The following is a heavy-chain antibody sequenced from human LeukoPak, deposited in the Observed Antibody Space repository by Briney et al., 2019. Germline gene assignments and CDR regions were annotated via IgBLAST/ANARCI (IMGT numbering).Heavy chain of an antibody. J-gene: IGHJ3*02. D-gene: IGHD2-8*01. CDR2: ISSSSSYI. CDR1: GFTFSSYS. CDR3: ARDRTRDAFDI. V-gene: IGHV3-21*01. Sequence: GGSLRLSCAASGFTFSSYSMNWVRQAPGKGLEWVSSISSSSSYIYYADSVKGRFTISSDNAKNSLYLQMNSLRAEDTAVYYCARDRTRDAFDIWGQGTMVTVSS.